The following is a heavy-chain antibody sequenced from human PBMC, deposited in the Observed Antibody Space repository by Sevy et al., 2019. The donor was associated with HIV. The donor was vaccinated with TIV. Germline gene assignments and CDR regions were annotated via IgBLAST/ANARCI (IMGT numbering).Heavy chain of an antibody. V-gene: IGHV4-34*01. CDR3: ARGXGEAAANYYYYGMDV. J-gene: IGHJ6*02. CDR2: INHSGST. CDR1: GGSFSGYY. Sequence: SETLSLTCAVYGGSFSGYYWSWIRQPPGKGLEWIGEINHSGSTNYNPSLKSRVTISVDTSKNQFSLKLSSVTAADTXXXYCARGXGEAAANYYYYGMDVWGQGTTVTVSS. D-gene: IGHD6-13*01.